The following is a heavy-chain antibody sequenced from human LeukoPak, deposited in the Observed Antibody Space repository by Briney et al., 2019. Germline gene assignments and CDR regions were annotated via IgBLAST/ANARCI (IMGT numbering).Heavy chain of an antibody. CDR3: ATSTMLYAILYFRY. CDR2: IYYSGDT. CDR1: DGAISSSNYY. J-gene: IGHJ4*02. Sequence: PSETLSLTCTVSDGAISSSNYYWGWIRQPPGKGLEWIGSIYYSGDTYYSPSLKSRVTISVDTSKNQFSLKLSSMTAADTAVYYCATSTMLYAILYFRYWVQGTLVTVSS. V-gene: IGHV4-39*01. D-gene: IGHD2-8*01.